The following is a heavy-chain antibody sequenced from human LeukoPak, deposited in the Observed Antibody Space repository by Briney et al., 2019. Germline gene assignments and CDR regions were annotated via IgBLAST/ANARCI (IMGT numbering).Heavy chain of an antibody. V-gene: IGHV3-48*01. CDR3: ARTSIAARGSFDP. D-gene: IGHD6-6*01. CDR2: ISNSSSTI. Sequence: PGGSLRLSCAASGFTFSSYSMNWVRQAPGKGLEWVSYISNSSSTIYYADSVKGRFTISRDNAKNSLYLQMNSLRAEDTAVYYCARTSIAARGSFDPWGQGTLVTVSS. CDR1: GFTFSSYS. J-gene: IGHJ5*02.